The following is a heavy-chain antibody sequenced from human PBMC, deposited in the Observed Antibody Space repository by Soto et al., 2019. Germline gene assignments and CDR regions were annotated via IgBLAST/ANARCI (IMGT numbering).Heavy chain of an antibody. CDR2: IYYSGST. CDR3: ARFRPYYDFWRGPENCFDP. D-gene: IGHD3-3*01. V-gene: IGHV4-59*08. CDR1: GGSISSYY. J-gene: IGHJ5*02. Sequence: SETLSLTCTVSGGSISSYYWSWIRQPPGKGLEWIGYIYYSGSTNYNPSLKSRVTISVDTSKNQFSLKLSSVTAADTSVYYCARFRPYYDFWRGPENCFDPWGQGTLVTVSS.